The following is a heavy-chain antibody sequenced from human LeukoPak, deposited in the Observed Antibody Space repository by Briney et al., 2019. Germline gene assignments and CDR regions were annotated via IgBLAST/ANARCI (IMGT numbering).Heavy chain of an antibody. CDR3: ARVHASGSSDY. CDR2: INPNSGGT. J-gene: IGHJ4*02. V-gene: IGHV1-2*02. Sequence: ASVKVSCKASGYTFTGYHMHWVRQAPGQGLEWMGWINPNSGGTNYAQKFQGRVTMTRDTSISTAYMELSRLRSDDTAVYSCARVHASGSSDYWGQGTLVTVSS. D-gene: IGHD3-10*01. CDR1: GYTFTGYH.